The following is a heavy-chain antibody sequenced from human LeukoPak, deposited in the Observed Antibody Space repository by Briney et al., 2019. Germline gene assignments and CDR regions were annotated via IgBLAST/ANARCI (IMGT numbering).Heavy chain of an antibody. CDR1: GISFASYA. CDR3: AKGPTVTTFDY. D-gene: IGHD4-17*01. Sequence: GGSLRLSGAASGISFASYAMAWGRQAPGKGLDWVSAITRSGGSTYYADSVKGRFTIPRDNSKNTLYLQRTSRRAEDTAVYYCAKGPTVTTFDYWGQGTLVSVSS. CDR2: ITRSGGST. J-gene: IGHJ4*02. V-gene: IGHV3-23*01.